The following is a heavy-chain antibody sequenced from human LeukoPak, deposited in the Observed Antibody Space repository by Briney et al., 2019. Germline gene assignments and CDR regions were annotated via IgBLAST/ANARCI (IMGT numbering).Heavy chain of an antibody. V-gene: IGHV3-21*01. J-gene: IGHJ4*02. Sequence: PGGSLRLSCAGSGFTFNTYSMNWVRQAPGKGLEWVSSIGSRSSDIYYADSVKGRFTISRDNAKNSLYLQMNSLRAEDTAVYYCARDVTLGNFDYWGQGILVIVSS. CDR1: GFTFNTYS. D-gene: IGHD3-16*01. CDR3: ARDVTLGNFDY. CDR2: IGSRSSDI.